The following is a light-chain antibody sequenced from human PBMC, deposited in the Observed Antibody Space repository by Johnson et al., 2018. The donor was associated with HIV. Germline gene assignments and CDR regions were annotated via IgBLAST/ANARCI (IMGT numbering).Light chain of an antibody. CDR1: SSNIGNNF. V-gene: IGLV1-51*02. CDR3: GTWDSSLSAYV. Sequence: QSVLTQPPSVSAAPGQKVTISCSGSSSNIGNNFVSWYQQFPGTAPKVLIYENNKRPSGIPDRLSGSKSGTSATLGITGLQTGDEADYYCGTWDSSLSAYVFGTGTKVTVL. CDR2: ENN. J-gene: IGLJ1*01.